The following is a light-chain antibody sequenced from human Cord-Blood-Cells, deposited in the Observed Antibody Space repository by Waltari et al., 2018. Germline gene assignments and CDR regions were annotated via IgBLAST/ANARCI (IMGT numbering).Light chain of an antibody. CDR1: SSDVGSYNL. CDR3: CSYAGSSTYVV. Sequence: QSALTQPASVSGSPGQSITISRTGTSSDVGSYNLVPCYQQHPGKAPKLMIYAVSKRPSGVSNRFSGSKSGNTASLTISGLQAEDEADYYCCSYAGSSTYVVFGGGTKLTVL. V-gene: IGLV2-23*02. J-gene: IGLJ2*01. CDR2: AVS.